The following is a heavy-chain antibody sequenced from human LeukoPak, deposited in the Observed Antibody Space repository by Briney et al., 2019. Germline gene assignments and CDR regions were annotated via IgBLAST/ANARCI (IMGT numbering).Heavy chain of an antibody. CDR2: IYPGDSDT. CDR1: GYSFTSYW. CDR3: ARGLDSSGWVY. J-gene: IGHJ4*02. V-gene: IGHV5-51*01. Sequence: GESLKISCKGSGYSFTSYWIGWVRQIPGKGLEWMGIIYPGDSDTRYSPSFQGQVTISADKSVSTAYLQWSSLRASDTAMYYCARGLDSSGWVYWGQGTLVTVSS. D-gene: IGHD6-19*01.